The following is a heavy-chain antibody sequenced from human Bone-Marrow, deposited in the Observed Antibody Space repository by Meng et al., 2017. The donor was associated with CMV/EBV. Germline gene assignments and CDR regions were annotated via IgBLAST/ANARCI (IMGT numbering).Heavy chain of an antibody. CDR1: GYTFTSYG. J-gene: IGHJ6*02. CDR2: ISAYNGNT. CDR3: ARGRYYYDSRGYAYYYYGMDV. D-gene: IGHD3-22*01. V-gene: IGHV1-18*01. Sequence: ASVKVSCKASGYTFTSYGISWVRQAPGQGLEWMGWISAYNGNTNYAQKLQGRVTMTTDTTTSTAYMELRSLRSEDTAVYYCARGRYYYDSRGYAYYYYGMDVWGQGTTVTVSS.